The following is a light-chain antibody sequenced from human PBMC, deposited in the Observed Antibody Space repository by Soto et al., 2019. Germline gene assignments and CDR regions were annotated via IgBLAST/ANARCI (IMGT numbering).Light chain of an antibody. J-gene: IGKJ1*01. CDR2: DAS. CDR3: QQYNSYWT. CDR1: QSISSW. Sequence: DIQMTQSPSTLSASVGDRVTITCRASQSISSWLAWYQQKPGKAPKLLIYDASSLESGVPSRFSGSGSGTEFTLTISSLQPDDFATYYCQQYNSYWTFSQGTKVDIK. V-gene: IGKV1-5*01.